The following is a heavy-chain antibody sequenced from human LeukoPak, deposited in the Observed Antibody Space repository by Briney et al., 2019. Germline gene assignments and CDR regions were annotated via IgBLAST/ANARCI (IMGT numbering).Heavy chain of an antibody. J-gene: IGHJ4*02. CDR3: ARWRFWSGYYSFDY. V-gene: IGHV4-30-4*08. CDR2: IYYSGST. Sequence: PAETLSLTCTVSGDSISSGDYYWSWIRQPPGKGLEWIGYIYYSGSTCYNPSLKSRVTISVDTSKNQFSLKLSSVTAADTAVYYCARWRFWSGYYSFDYWGQGTLVTVSS. CDR1: GDSISSGDYY. D-gene: IGHD3-3*01.